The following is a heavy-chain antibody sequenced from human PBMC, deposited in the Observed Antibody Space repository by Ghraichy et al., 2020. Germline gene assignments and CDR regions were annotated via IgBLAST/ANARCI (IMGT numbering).Heavy chain of an antibody. V-gene: IGHV3-23*01. Sequence: GESLNISCAASGFTFSSYAMSWVRQAPGKGLEWVSAISGSGGSTYYADSVKGRFTISRDNSKNTLYLQMNSLRAEDTAVYYCAKDRRHSNHVFDYWGQGTLVTVSS. CDR3: AKDRRHSNHVFDY. J-gene: IGHJ4*02. CDR2: ISGSGGST. D-gene: IGHD4-11*01. CDR1: GFTFSSYA.